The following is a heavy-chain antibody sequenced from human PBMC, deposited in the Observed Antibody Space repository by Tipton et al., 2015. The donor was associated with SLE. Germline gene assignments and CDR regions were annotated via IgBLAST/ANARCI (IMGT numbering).Heavy chain of an antibody. CDR1: GASISSYY. D-gene: IGHD6-13*01. Sequence: TLSLTCTVSGASISSYYWSWIRQPPGKGLEWIGYVYDIEFTNYSPSLRSRVTISLDTSKNQFSLRLSSVTAADTAVYYCAREGQLVPNWFDPWGQGTLVTVSS. CDR2: VYDIEFT. J-gene: IGHJ5*02. CDR3: AREGQLVPNWFDP. V-gene: IGHV4-59*12.